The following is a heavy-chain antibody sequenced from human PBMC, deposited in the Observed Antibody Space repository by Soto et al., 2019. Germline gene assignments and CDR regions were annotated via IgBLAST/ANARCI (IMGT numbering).Heavy chain of an antibody. CDR1: GFTFSSYA. CDR3: ARDLLRRDGYNLGILNWFDP. Sequence: GGSLRLSCAAPGFTFSSYAMSWVRQARGEGVEWVSSISSSSSYIYYADSVKGRFTISRDNAKNSLYLQMNSLRAEDTAVYYCARDLLRRDGYNLGILNWFDPWGQGTLVTVSS. V-gene: IGHV3-21*01. J-gene: IGHJ5*02. CDR2: ISSSSSYI. D-gene: IGHD5-12*01.